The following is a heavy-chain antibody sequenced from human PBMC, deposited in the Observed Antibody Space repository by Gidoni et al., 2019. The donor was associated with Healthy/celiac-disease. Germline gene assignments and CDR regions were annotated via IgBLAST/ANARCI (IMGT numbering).Heavy chain of an antibody. V-gene: IGHV4-61*01. CDR3: ARDSDYGDYVGGDYYYGMDV. CDR1: GGSVSSGSYY. CDR2: IYYSGST. Sequence: QVQLQESGPGLVKPSETLSLACTVSGGSVSSGSYYWSWIRQPPGKGLEWIGYIYYSGSTNYNPYLKSRVTISVDTSKNQFSLKLSSVTAADTAVYYCARDSDYGDYVGGDYYYGMDVWGQGTTVTVSS. D-gene: IGHD4-17*01. J-gene: IGHJ6*02.